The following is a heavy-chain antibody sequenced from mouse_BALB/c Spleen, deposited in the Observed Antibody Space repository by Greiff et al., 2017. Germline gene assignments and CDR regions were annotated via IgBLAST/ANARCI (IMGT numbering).Heavy chain of an antibody. CDR3: ARRMAPITTVVAHWYFDV. Sequence: QVTLKESCPGILKPSQTLSLTCSFSGFSLSTSGMGVGWIRQPSGKGLEWLAHIWWDDDKYYNPSLKSQLTISKDTSRNQVFLKITSVDTADTATYYCARRMAPITTVVAHWYFDVWGAGTTVTVSS. V-gene: IGHV8-8*01. CDR2: IWWDDDK. D-gene: IGHD1-1*01. CDR1: GFSLSTSGMG. J-gene: IGHJ1*01.